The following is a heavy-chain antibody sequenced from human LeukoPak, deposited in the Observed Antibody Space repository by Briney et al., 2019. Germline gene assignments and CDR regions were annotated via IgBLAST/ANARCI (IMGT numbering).Heavy chain of an antibody. CDR3: ARDVPGVSGWYGRLFDY. CDR1: GGSFSGYY. D-gene: IGHD6-19*01. J-gene: IGHJ4*02. CDR2: VSHSGST. V-gene: IGHV4-34*01. Sequence: SETLSLTCAVYGGSFSGYYWSWIRQPPGKGLEWIGEVSHSGSTNYNPSLKSRVTISLDTSKSQFSLKVKSVTAADTAVYYCARDVPGVSGWYGRLFDYWGQGSLVTVSS.